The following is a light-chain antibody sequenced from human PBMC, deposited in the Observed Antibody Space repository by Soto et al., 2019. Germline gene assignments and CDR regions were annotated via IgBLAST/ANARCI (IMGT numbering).Light chain of an antibody. J-gene: IGKJ4*01. CDR3: QQRINWPLT. Sequence: EIVLTQSPATLSLSPGERATLSCRASQSVSSFLAWYQQRPGQPPRLLIYDVSNRATGSPTRFSGSGSGTDFTHTISSLEPEDFAVYYCQQRINWPLTFGGGTKVEIK. CDR1: QSVSSF. CDR2: DVS. V-gene: IGKV3-11*01.